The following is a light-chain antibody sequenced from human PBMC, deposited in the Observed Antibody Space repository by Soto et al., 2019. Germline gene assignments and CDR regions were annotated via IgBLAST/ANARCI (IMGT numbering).Light chain of an antibody. CDR1: SSDVGTYEY. CDR2: DVS. V-gene: IGLV2-14*03. Sequence: QSALTQPASVSGSPGQSITISCTGTSSDVGTYEYVCWYQHHPGKAPKLMIYDVSNRPSGVSDRFSGSKSGNTASLTISGLEAEDEADYYCSSDASNGDLLFGGGTKLTVL. J-gene: IGLJ2*01. CDR3: SSDASNGDLL.